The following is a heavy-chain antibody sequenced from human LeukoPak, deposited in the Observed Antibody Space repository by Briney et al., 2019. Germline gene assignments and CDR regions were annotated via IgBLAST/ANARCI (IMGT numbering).Heavy chain of an antibody. CDR1: GYTFTGYY. V-gene: IGHV1-2*02. J-gene: IGHJ4*02. CDR3: AIRYSSSWDDYYFDY. CDR2: INPNSGGT. Sequence: ASVKVSCKASGYTFTGYYMHWVRQAPGQGLEWMGWINPNSGGTNYAQKFQGRVTMTRDTSISTAYVELSGLRSDDTAVYYCAIRYSSSWDDYYFDYWGQGTLVTVSS. D-gene: IGHD6-13*01.